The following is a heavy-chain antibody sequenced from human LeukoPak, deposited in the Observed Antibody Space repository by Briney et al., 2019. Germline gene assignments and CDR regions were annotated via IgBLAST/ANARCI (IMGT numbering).Heavy chain of an antibody. CDR3: AKDIRGYTYGADY. D-gene: IGHD5-18*01. CDR2: ISWNSGNI. Sequence: QPGGSLRLSCAASGFTFGDYAMHWVRHVPGKRLEWVSCISWNSGNIGYADSVKGRFTISRDNAKNSLYLQMNSLRAEDTALYYCAKDIRGYTYGADYWGQGTLVTVSS. CDR1: GFTFGDYA. V-gene: IGHV3-9*01. J-gene: IGHJ4*02.